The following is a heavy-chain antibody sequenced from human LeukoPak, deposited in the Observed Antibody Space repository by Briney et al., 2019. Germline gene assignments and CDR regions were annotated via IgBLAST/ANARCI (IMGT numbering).Heavy chain of an antibody. D-gene: IGHD5-18*01. CDR2: INHSGST. J-gene: IGHJ4*02. V-gene: IGHV4-39*07. CDR3: ARAWIQLWSYFDY. Sequence: SETLSLTCTVSGGSISSGDYYWSWIRQPPGKGLEWIGEINHSGSTNYNPSLKSRVTISVDTSKNQFSLTLSSVTAADTAVFYCARAWIQLWSYFDYWGQGTLVTVSS. CDR1: GGSISSGDYY.